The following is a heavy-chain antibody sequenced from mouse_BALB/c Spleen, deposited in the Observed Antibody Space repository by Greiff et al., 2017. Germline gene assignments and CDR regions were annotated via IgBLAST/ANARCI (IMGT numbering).Heavy chain of an antibody. V-gene: IGHV1-4*02. J-gene: IGHJ4*01. CDR3: ARSWAARASYAMDY. CDR1: GYTFTSYT. CDR2: INPSSGYT. D-gene: IGHD3-1*01. Sequence: VQLQQSAADLARPGASVKMSCKASGYTFTSYTMHWVKQRPGQGLEWIGYINPSSGYTEYNQKFKDKTTLTADKSSSTAYMQLSSLTSEDSAVYYCARSWAARASYAMDYWGQGTSVTVSS.